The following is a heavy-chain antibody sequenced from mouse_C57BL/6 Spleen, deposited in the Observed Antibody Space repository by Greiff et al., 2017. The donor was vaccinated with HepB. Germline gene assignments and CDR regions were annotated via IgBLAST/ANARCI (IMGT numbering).Heavy chain of an antibody. CDR3: TRNVGGYFDY. J-gene: IGHJ2*01. CDR1: GYTFTDYD. D-gene: IGHD3-3*01. Sequence: QVQLQQSGAELVRPGASVTLSCKASGYTFTDYDMHWVKQTPVHGLEWIGAIDPETGGTAYNQKFKGKAILTADKSSSTAYMELRSLTSEDSAVYYCTRNVGGYFDYWGQGTTLTVSS. V-gene: IGHV1-15*01. CDR2: IDPETGGT.